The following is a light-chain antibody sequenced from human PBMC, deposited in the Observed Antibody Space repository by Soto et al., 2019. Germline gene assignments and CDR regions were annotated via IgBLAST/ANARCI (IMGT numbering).Light chain of an antibody. CDR1: QSVNNN. V-gene: IGKV3-15*01. CDR2: GAS. Sequence: EIVMTQSPVTLSVSPGERATFSCRASQSVNNNLAWYHLKPGQAPRLLPYGASIRATDVPARFSGGGSGTEYTLTISSLQSEDFGIYFCQQYDQWWTFGQGTKVDIK. J-gene: IGKJ1*01. CDR3: QQYDQWWT.